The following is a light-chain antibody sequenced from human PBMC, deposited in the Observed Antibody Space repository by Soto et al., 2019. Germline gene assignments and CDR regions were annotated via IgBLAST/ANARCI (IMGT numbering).Light chain of an antibody. CDR2: AAS. J-gene: IGKJ3*01. CDR3: QQSYSTREVT. Sequence: DIQMTQSPSSLSASVGDRVTITCQASQSISSYLNWYQQKPGKAPKLLIYAASSLQSGVPSRFSGSGSGTDFTLTISSLQPEDFATYYCQQSYSTREVTFGPGTKVDIK. CDR1: QSISSY. V-gene: IGKV1-39*01.